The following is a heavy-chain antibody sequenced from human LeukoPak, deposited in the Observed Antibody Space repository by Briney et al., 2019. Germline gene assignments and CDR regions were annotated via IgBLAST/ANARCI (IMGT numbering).Heavy chain of an antibody. CDR1: GGTFSSYA. J-gene: IGHJ4*02. D-gene: IGHD2-8*01. Sequence: SVKVSCKASGGTFSSYAISWVRQAPGQGLEWMGGIIPIFGTANYAQKLQGRVTMTTDTSTSTAYMELRSLRSDDTAVYYCARGCTNGVCYHFDYWGQGTLVTVSS. CDR3: ARGCTNGVCYHFDY. CDR2: IIPIFGTA. V-gene: IGHV1-69*05.